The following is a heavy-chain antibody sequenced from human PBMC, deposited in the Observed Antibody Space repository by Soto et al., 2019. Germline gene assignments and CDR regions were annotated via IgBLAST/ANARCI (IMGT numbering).Heavy chain of an antibody. D-gene: IGHD6-19*01. CDR1: GFSLSTTRVA. Sequence: QITLKESAPTLVKPTQTLTLTCTFSGFSLSTTRVAVGWIRQPPGKALEWLALIYWDDAKRYSPFLKSRLTIXYXTPXNRLVLTMPNTGPVETAPYYCSHIVVAGLGYYFAYCGQGTLVTVSS. J-gene: IGHJ4*02. CDR3: SHIVVAGLGYYFAY. CDR2: IYWDDAK. V-gene: IGHV2-5*02.